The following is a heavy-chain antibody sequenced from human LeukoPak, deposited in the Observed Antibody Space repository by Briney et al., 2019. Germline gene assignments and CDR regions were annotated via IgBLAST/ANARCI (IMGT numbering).Heavy chain of an antibody. D-gene: IGHD3-3*01. V-gene: IGHV3-21*01. CDR3: ARDTYYDFWSGQLTPIDY. Sequence: TGGSLRLSCAASGFTFSSYGMNWVRQAPGKWLEWVSSISSSSSYIYYADSVKGRFTISRDNAKNSLYLQMNSLRAEDTAVYYCARDTYYDFWSGQLTPIDYWGQGALVTVSS. CDR2: ISSSSSYI. CDR1: GFTFSSYG. J-gene: IGHJ4*02.